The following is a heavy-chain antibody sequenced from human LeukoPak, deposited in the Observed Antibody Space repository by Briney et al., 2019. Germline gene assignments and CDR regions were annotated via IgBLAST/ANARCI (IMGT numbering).Heavy chain of an antibody. CDR2: ISYDGSDK. D-gene: IGHD6-6*01. V-gene: IGHV3-30*18. CDR3: AKVAARRVGSRADYYYYGMDV. J-gene: IGHJ6*02. Sequence: PGRSLRLSCAASGFTFSSYGMHWVRQAPGKGLEWVAVISYDGSDKYYADSVKGRFTISRDNSKNTLYLQMNSLRAEDTAVYYCAKVAARRVGSRADYYYYGMDVWGQGTTVTVSS. CDR1: GFTFSSYG.